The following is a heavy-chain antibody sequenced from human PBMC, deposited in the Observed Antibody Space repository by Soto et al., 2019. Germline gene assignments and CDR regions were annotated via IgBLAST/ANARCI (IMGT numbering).Heavy chain of an antibody. CDR3: ATGQLRWDHYYYYGMDV. Sequence: SETLSLTCAVYGGSFSGYYWSWIRQPPGKGLEWIGEINHSGSTNYNPSLKSRVTISVDTSKNQFSLKLSSVTAADTAVYYCATGQLRWDHYYYYGMDVWGQGTTVTVSS. J-gene: IGHJ6*02. D-gene: IGHD1-26*01. CDR2: INHSGST. CDR1: GGSFSGYY. V-gene: IGHV4-34*01.